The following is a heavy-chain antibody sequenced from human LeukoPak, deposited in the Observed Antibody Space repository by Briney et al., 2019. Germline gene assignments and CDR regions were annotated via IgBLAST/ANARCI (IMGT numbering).Heavy chain of an antibody. Sequence: SVKVSCKASGGTFSSYAISWVRQAPGQGLEWTGGIIPIFGTANYAQKFQGRVTITADESTSTAYMELSSLRSEDTAVYYCARTSIAVGDYYYYGMDVWGQGTTVTVSS. CDR2: IIPIFGTA. J-gene: IGHJ6*02. CDR3: ARTSIAVGDYYYYGMDV. CDR1: GGTFSSYA. D-gene: IGHD6-6*01. V-gene: IGHV1-69*01.